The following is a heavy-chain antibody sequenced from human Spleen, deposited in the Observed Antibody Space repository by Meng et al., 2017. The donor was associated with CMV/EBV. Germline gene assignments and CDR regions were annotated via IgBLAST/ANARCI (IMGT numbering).Heavy chain of an antibody. D-gene: IGHD3-22*01. CDR2: ISSSSSYI. CDR1: GFTFSSYS. V-gene: IGHV3-21*01. CDR3: ARALILGASDAFDI. Sequence: GESLKISCVASGFTFSSYSMNWVRQAPGKGLEWVSSISSSSSYIYYADSVKGRFTISRDNAKNSLYLQMNSLRAEDTAVYYCARALILGASDAFDIWGQGTMVTVSS. J-gene: IGHJ3*02.